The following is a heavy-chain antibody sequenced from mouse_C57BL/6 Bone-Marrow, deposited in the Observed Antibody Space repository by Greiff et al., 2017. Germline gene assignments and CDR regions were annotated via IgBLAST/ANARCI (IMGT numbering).Heavy chain of an antibody. CDR2: IDPETGGT. J-gene: IGHJ2*01. V-gene: IGHV1-15*01. CDR1: GYTFTDYE. Sequence: QVQLQQSGAELVRPGASVTLSCKASGYTFTDYEMHWVKQTPVHGLEWIGAIDPETGGTAYNQKFKGKAILTADKSSSTAYMELRSLTSEDSAVYYCTRDRYGRNFDYWGQGTTLTVSS. D-gene: IGHD1-1*01. CDR3: TRDRYGRNFDY.